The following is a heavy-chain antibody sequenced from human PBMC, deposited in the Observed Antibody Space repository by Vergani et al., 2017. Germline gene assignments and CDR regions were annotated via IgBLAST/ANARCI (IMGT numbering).Heavy chain of an antibody. J-gene: IGHJ5*01. CDR1: GFTFSTYA. Sequence: EVQLLESGGSLKQPGGSVRLSCAASGFTFSTYAMHWVRQAPGKGLEWVSALTGGGGSTSYADSFKGRFIISRENSRDTRYLQMNSLRPEDTATYDCVKDVGSYENFLDSWGKGSLVTVSS. D-gene: IGHD1-26*01. V-gene: IGHV3-23*01. CDR3: VKDVGSYENFLDS. CDR2: LTGGGGST.